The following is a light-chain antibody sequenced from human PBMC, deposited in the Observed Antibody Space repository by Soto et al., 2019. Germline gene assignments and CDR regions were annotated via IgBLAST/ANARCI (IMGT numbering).Light chain of an antibody. V-gene: IGLV2-23*01. CDR1: SSDFGSYSV. J-gene: IGLJ3*02. CDR2: EGT. Sequence: QSVLTQPASVSGSPGQSITISCTGTSSDFGSYSVVSWYQQHPGKAPKLWIYEGTKRPSGVSNRFSGSESGNTASLTISGVQAEDEADYYCHLYVRSTLVFGGGTKLTVL. CDR3: HLYVRSTLV.